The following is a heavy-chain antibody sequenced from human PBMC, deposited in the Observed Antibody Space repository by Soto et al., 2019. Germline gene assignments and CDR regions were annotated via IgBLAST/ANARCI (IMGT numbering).Heavy chain of an antibody. D-gene: IGHD3-9*01. CDR1: GGTGISNY. V-gene: IGHV3-66*01. J-gene: IGHJ4*02. Sequence: GPLRHSCAASGGTGISNYMSWVRQATGKGPEWVSGIYRGDGTYYADSVKGRFTISRDKSKNTLYLQMNSLRAEDTAVYYCARGAENYDILTGYSEGTLDYWGQGTLVTVSS. CDR2: IYRGDGT. CDR3: ARGAENYDILTGYSEGTLDY.